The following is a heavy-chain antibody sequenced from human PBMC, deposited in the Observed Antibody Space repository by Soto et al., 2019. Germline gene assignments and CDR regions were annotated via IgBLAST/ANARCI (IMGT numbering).Heavy chain of an antibody. V-gene: IGHV1-69*01. CDR1: GGSFNSYA. Sequence: QVQLVQSGAEVKKPGSSVKVSCKASGGSFNSYAISWVRQAPGQGLEWLGGIIPIFGSAKYAQNFQGRLTITADESRSTAYMDLSSLTPEDTAVYYCAKTAGVTYILHGMDVWGQGTTVTVTS. D-gene: IGHD5-18*01. CDR3: AKTAGVTYILHGMDV. J-gene: IGHJ6*02. CDR2: IIPIFGSA.